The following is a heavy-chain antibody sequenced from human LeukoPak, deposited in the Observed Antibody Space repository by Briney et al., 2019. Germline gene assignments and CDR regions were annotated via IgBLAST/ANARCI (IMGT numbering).Heavy chain of an antibody. CDR1: GYTFTSYY. J-gene: IGHJ6*03. CDR2: INPSGGST. CDR3: ARAYSSGWYGGRDYYYYYMDV. D-gene: IGHD6-19*01. V-gene: IGHV1-46*01. Sequence: GASVKVSCKASGYTFTSYYMHWVRQAPGQGLEWMGIINPSGGSTSYAQKFQGGVTMTRDTSTSTVYMELSSLRSEDTAVYYCARAYSSGWYGGRDYYYYYMDVWGKGTTVTVSS.